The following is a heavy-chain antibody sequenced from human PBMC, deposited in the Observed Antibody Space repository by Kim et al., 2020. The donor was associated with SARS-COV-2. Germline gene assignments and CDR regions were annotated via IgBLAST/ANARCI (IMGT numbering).Heavy chain of an antibody. J-gene: IGHJ4*02. V-gene: IGHV1-46*01. D-gene: IGHD3-22*01. Sequence: ASVKVSCKASGYTFTTYYIRWVRQAPGQGLEWMGIINPSGGGTTYAQKFQGRVTMTSDTSTSTVYMDLSSLRSEDTAVYYCARYYYENSAYRRPDYWGQGTLVTVSS. CDR3: ARYYYENSAYRRPDY. CDR1: GYTFTTYY. CDR2: INPSGGGT.